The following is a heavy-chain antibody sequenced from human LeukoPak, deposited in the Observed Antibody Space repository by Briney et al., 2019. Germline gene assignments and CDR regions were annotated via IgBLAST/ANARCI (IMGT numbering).Heavy chain of an antibody. CDR3: ARNGGHNQEH. D-gene: IGHD1-1*01. V-gene: IGHV4-4*02. CDR1: GASISRDSW. CDR2: FSHSGIT. J-gene: IGHJ4*02. Sequence: SETLSLTCDVSGASISRDSWWSWVRQPPGKGLEWIGEFSHSGITNFNLSLKSRVTISVDKSRNQFSLNLISVTAADTAVYFCARNGGHNQEHWGQGTLVTVSS.